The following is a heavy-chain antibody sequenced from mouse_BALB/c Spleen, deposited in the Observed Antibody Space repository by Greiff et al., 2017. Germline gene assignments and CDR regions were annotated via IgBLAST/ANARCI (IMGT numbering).Heavy chain of an antibody. CDR2: IRLKSDNYAT. Sequence: EVQLVESGGGLVQPGGSMKLSCVASGFTFSSYWMSWVRQSPEKGLEWVAEIRLKSDNYATHYAESVKGKFTISRDDSKSRLYLQMNSLRAEDTGIYYCTTATAYWGQGTLVTVSA. J-gene: IGHJ3*01. CDR3: TTATAY. D-gene: IGHD1-2*01. V-gene: IGHV6-6*02. CDR1: GFTFSSYW.